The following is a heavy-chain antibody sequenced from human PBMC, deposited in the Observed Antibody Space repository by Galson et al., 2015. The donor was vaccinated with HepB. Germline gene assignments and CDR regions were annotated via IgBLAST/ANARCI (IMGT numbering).Heavy chain of an antibody. Sequence: SVKVSCKASGGLFSRYTVHWVRQAPGQGLEWMGGITPRFGTAKYAQKFQGRVTITADESTSTVYMELSSLRSEDTAIYYCAREGTVAAANPLDYLGPGTLLTVSS. CDR3: AREGTVAAANPLDY. J-gene: IGHJ4*02. CDR1: GGLFSRYT. CDR2: ITPRFGTA. V-gene: IGHV1-69*13. D-gene: IGHD2-2*01.